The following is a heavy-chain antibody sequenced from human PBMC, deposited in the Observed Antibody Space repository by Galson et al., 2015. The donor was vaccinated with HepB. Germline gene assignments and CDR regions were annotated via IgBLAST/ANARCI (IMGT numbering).Heavy chain of an antibody. CDR2: IDSSSSYI. V-gene: IGHV3-21*01. CDR3: VRDNKEYCSSTSCYTTEYFQH. Sequence: SLRLSCAGSGFTFSSYNMNWVRQAPGKGLEWVASIDSSSSYIYYADSVKGRFTISRDNAKNSLYLQMNSLRAEDTAVYYCVRDNKEYCSSTSCYTTEYFQHWGRGTLVTVSS. D-gene: IGHD2-2*02. CDR1: GFTFSSYN. J-gene: IGHJ1*01.